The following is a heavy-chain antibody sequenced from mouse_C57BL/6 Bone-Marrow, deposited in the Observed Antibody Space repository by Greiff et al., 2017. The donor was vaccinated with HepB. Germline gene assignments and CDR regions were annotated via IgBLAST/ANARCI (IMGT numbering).Heavy chain of an antibody. Sequence: EVKLMESGGGLVKPGGSLKLSCAASGFTFSSYTMSWVRQTPEKRLEWVATISGGGGNTYYPDSVKGRFTISRDNAKNTLYLQMSSLRSEDTALYYCARLFNFDVWGTGTTVTVSS. J-gene: IGHJ1*03. V-gene: IGHV5-9*01. CDR1: GFTFSSYT. CDR3: ARLFNFDV. CDR2: ISGGGGNT.